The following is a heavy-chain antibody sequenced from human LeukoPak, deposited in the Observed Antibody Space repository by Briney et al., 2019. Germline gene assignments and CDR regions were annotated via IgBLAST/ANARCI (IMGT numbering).Heavy chain of an antibody. V-gene: IGHV3-30-3*01. CDR1: GFTFSSYA. Sequence: PGGSLRLSCAASGFTFSSYAMHGVRQAPGKGLEWVVVLSYDGSNKYYADSVKGRFTISRHNSKNTLYLQMNSLRAEDTAVYYCARDWSEGSSGWYYYGMDVWGQGTTVTVSS. D-gene: IGHD6-19*01. CDR2: LSYDGSNK. J-gene: IGHJ6*02. CDR3: ARDWSEGSSGWYYYGMDV.